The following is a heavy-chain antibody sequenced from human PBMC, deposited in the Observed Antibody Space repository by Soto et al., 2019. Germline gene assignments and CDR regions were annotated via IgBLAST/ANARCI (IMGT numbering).Heavy chain of an antibody. CDR2: ITYEGTNK. V-gene: IGHV3-30*03. CDR3: ARARGANNWANYYGLDV. D-gene: IGHD1-1*01. J-gene: IGHJ6*02. CDR1: GFIFANYG. Sequence: GGSLRLSCAASGFIFANYGMHWVRQAPGKGLEWVALITYEGTNKYYADAVKGRFTISRDNAKNMVSLQMDSLRAEDTAMYYCARARGANNWANYYGLDVWGQGTTVTVSS.